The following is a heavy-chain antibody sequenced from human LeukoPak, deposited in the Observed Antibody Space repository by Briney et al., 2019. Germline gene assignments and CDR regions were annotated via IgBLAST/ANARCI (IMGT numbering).Heavy chain of an antibody. D-gene: IGHD4-11*01. CDR1: GFTFSSYS. CDR2: ISSSSSTI. V-gene: IGHV3-48*01. Sequence: PGGSLRLSCAASGFTFSSYSMNWVRQAPGKGLEWVSYISSSSSTIYYADSVKGRFTISRDNAKNSLYLQMNSLRAEDTAVYYCARVQIYYYYMDVWGKGTTVTVSS. J-gene: IGHJ6*03. CDR3: ARVQIYYYYMDV.